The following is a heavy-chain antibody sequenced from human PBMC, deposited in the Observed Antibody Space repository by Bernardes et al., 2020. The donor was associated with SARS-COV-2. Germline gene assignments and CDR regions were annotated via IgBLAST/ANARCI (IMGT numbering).Heavy chain of an antibody. CDR2: INQSGRT. V-gene: IGHV4-34*01. CDR3: ARGRGDVTMTVVIITAVAYYFDR. D-gene: IGHD3-22*01. Sequence: SETLSLTCAVYGGTFTGYDWTWVRQPPGKALEWIGEINQSGRTNYNPSLKSRVTISQDTSKNQFSLKLTSVTAADTGVYYCARGRGDVTMTVVIITAVAYYFDRWGQGTQVTVSS. J-gene: IGHJ4*02. CDR1: GGTFTGYD.